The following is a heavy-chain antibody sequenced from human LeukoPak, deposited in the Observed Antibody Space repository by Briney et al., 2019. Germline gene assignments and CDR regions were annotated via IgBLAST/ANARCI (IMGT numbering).Heavy chain of an antibody. CDR2: IYDTGST. Sequence: SETLSLTCTVSGGSISSGTYYWTWVRQHPGKALEWLGYIYDTGSTYFNPSLKSRVSISVDTSKHQVSLRVRSVTAADTAVYYCARSDSYYFGSGHAFDLWGQGIMVTVSS. D-gene: IGHD3-10*01. J-gene: IGHJ3*01. CDR3: ARSDSYYFGSGHAFDL. CDR1: GGSISSGTYY. V-gene: IGHV4-31*03.